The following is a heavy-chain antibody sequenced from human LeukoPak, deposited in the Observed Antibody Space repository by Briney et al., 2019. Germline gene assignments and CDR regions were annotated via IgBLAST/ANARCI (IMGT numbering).Heavy chain of an antibody. CDR2: IIPIFGTA. CDR3: ARGDGYNTNHYFDY. Sequence: GASVKVSCKASGGTFSSYAISWVRQAPGQGLEWMGGIIPIFGTANYAQKFQGRVTITTDESTSTAYMELSSLRSEDTAVYYCARGDGYNTNHYFDYWGQGTLVTVSS. D-gene: IGHD5-24*01. V-gene: IGHV1-69*05. CDR1: GGTFSSYA. J-gene: IGHJ4*02.